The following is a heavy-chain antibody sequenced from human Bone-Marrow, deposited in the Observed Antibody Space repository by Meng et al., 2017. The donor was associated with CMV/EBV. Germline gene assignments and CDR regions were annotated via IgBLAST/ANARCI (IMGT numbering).Heavy chain of an antibody. Sequence: ETLSLTCAVYGGSFSGYYWSWIRQPPGKGLEWVANIKQDGSEAYYEDSVKGRFTISRDNTKNSLYLQMNSLRVEDTAVYYCAREEGDFWGQGTLVTVSS. D-gene: IGHD3-3*01. CDR1: GGSFSGYY. V-gene: IGHV3-7*01. CDR3: AREEGDF. CDR2: IKQDGSEA. J-gene: IGHJ4*02.